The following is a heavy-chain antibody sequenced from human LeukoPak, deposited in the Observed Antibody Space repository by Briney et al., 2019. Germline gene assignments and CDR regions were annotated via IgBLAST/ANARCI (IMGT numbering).Heavy chain of an antibody. D-gene: IGHD1-26*01. V-gene: IGHV1-69*04. Sequence: ASVKVSCKASGGTFSSYAISWVRQAPGQGLEWMGRIIPILGIANYAQKFQGRVTITVDKSTSTAYMELSSLKTEDTAVYYCTTEIVGATGGLDYWGQGTLVTVSS. J-gene: IGHJ4*02. CDR2: IIPILGIA. CDR3: TTEIVGATGGLDY. CDR1: GGTFSSYA.